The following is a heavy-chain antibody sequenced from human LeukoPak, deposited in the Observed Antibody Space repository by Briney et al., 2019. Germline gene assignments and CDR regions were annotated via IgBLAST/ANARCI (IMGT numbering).Heavy chain of an antibody. V-gene: IGHV1-2*06. CDR3: ARGIPCDYYDSSGYQVPFDY. J-gene: IGHJ4*02. CDR2: INPNIGGT. CDR1: GYTFTGYY. D-gene: IGHD3-22*01. Sequence: ASVKVSCKASGYTFTGYYMHWVRQAPGQGLEWMGRINPNIGGTNYAQKFQGRVTMTRDTSISTAYMELSRLRSDDTAVYYSARGIPCDYYDSSGYQVPFDYWGQGTLVTVSS.